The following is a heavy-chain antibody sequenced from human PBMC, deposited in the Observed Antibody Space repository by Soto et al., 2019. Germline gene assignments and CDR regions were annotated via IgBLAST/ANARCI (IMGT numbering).Heavy chain of an antibody. CDR1: GGTFSSYA. D-gene: IGHD4-4*01. CDR3: AREGRYDYSTANWFDP. CDR2: IIPIFGTA. Sequence: QVQLVQSGAEGKKPGSSVKVSCKASGGTFSSYAISWVRQAPGQGLEWMGGIIPIFGTANYAQKLQGRVTITADESTSTAYMELSSLRSEDTAVYYCAREGRYDYSTANWFDPWGQGTLVTVSS. J-gene: IGHJ5*02. V-gene: IGHV1-69*01.